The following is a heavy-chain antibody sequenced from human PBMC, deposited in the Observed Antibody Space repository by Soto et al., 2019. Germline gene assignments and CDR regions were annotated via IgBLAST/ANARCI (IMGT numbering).Heavy chain of an antibody. V-gene: IGHV4-34*01. CDR3: ARDRDTAMMNYGMDV. CDR1: GGSFSGYY. D-gene: IGHD5-18*01. CDR2: INHSGST. Sequence: PSETLSLTCAVYGGSFSGYYWSWIRQPPGKGLEWIGEINHSGSTNYNPSLKSRVTISVDTSKNQFSLKLSSVTAADTAVYYCARDRDTAMMNYGMDVWGQGTTVTVSS. J-gene: IGHJ6*02.